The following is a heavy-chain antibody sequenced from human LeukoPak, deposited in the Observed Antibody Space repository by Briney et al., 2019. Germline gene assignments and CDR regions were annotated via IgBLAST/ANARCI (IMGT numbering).Heavy chain of an antibody. Sequence: PGGSLRLSCAASGFTFSSYQMHWVRQAPGKGLEWVSCISTSGRTTYYADSVKGRFTVSRDNARNSLYLQMNSLRAEDTAVYYCARDGPGYSFDYWGQGTLVTVSS. J-gene: IGHJ4*02. CDR2: ISTSGRTT. CDR1: GFTFSSYQ. CDR3: ARDGPGYSFDY. V-gene: IGHV3-48*03. D-gene: IGHD5-18*01.